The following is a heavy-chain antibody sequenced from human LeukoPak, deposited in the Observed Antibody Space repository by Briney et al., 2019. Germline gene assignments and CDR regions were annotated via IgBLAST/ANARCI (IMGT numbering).Heavy chain of an antibody. Sequence: SETLSLTCTVSGGSISSYYWSWIRQPAGKGLEWIGRIYTSGSTNYNPSLKSRVTMSVDTSKNQFSLKLSSVTAADTAVYYRARTLYDILTGYHDYFDYWGQGTLVTVSS. CDR3: ARTLYDILTGYHDYFDY. CDR2: IYTSGST. D-gene: IGHD3-9*01. CDR1: GGSISSYY. V-gene: IGHV4-4*07. J-gene: IGHJ4*02.